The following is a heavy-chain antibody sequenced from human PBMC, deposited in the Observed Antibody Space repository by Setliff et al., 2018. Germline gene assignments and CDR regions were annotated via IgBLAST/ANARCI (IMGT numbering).Heavy chain of an antibody. Sequence: LRLSCAASGFSFSDSYMSWVRQAPGKGLDWVSSLSGGGGTYYADSVKGRFTIYRDNSMKTLYLQMNSLRTEDTAVYYCARDEVRGDGYNYDSWGQGTLVTVPQ. CDR3: ARDEVRGDGYNYDS. V-gene: IGHV3-66*01. CDR1: GFSFSDSY. J-gene: IGHJ5*01. CDR2: LSGGGGT. D-gene: IGHD5-18*01.